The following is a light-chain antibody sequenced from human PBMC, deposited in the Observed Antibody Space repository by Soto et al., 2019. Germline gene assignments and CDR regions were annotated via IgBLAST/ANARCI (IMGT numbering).Light chain of an antibody. CDR3: GALEDSLSGSWE. J-gene: IGLJ3*02. CDR1: SSNIGSNY. V-gene: IGLV1-47*02. Sequence: QSVLTQPPSASGTPGQRVTISCSGSSSNIGSNYVCWYQQLPGTAPKLLIYNNDQRPSGVPDRFSGSKSGTSASLAISGLRSEDEADYYCGALEDSLSGSWEFGGGTKLTVL. CDR2: NND.